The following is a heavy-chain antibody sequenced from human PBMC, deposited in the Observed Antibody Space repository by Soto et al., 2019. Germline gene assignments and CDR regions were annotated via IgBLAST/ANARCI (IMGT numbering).Heavy chain of an antibody. Sequence: PMSLPCTVSGGSISSGGYYWSWIRQHPGKGLEWIGYIYYSGSTNYNPSLKSRVTISVDTSKNQFSLKLNSVTAADTAVYYCARARYYDSSGYYSVYYFDYWGQGTLVTVSS. CDR1: GGSISSGGYY. CDR3: ARARYYDSSGYYSVYYFDY. J-gene: IGHJ4*02. CDR2: IYYSGST. D-gene: IGHD3-22*01. V-gene: IGHV4-31*03.